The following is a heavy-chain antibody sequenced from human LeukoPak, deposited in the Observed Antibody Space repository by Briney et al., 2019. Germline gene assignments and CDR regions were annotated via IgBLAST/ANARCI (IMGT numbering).Heavy chain of an antibody. CDR1: GFTFNSYG. CDR3: ARVSGYSGTLYLDY. J-gene: IGHJ4*02. CDR2: IWYDGSNK. D-gene: IGHD6-13*01. Sequence: RRSLRLSCVASGFTFNSYGMHWVRQAPGKGLEWVAIIWYDGSNKYYADFVKGRFTTSRDNSKNTLYLQMNSLRADDTAVYYCARVSGYSGTLYLDYWGQGTLVTVSS. V-gene: IGHV3-33*01.